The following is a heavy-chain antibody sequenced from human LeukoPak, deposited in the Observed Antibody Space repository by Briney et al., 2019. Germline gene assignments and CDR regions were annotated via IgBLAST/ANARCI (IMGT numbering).Heavy chain of an antibody. Sequence: GASVKVSCKASGYTFTGYYMRWVRQAPGQGLEWMGWINPNSGGTNYAQKFQGRVTMTRDTSTSTAYMELSRLRSDDTAVYYCARARNYGSGSSSPFDPWGQGTLVTVSS. CDR1: GYTFTGYY. V-gene: IGHV1-2*02. CDR2: INPNSGGT. D-gene: IGHD3-10*01. CDR3: ARARNYGSGSSSPFDP. J-gene: IGHJ5*02.